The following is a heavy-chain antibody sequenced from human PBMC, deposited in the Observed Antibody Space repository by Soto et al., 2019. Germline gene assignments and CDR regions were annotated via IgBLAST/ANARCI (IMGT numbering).Heavy chain of an antibody. CDR3: ARGHSGIAVAGIFDY. CDR1: GGSISSYY. CDR2: IYYSGST. V-gene: IGHV4-59*01. D-gene: IGHD6-19*01. J-gene: IGHJ4*02. Sequence: SETLSLTCTVSGGSISSYYWSWIRQPPGKGLEWIGYIYYSGSTNYNPSLKSRVTISVDTSKNQFSLKLSSVTATDTAVYYCARGHSGIAVAGIFDYWGQGTLVTVSS.